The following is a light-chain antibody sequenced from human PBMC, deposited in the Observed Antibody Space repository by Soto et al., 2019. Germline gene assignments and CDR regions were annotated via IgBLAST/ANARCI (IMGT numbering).Light chain of an antibody. J-gene: IGLJ3*02. CDR2: LGGSGSY. V-gene: IGLV4-60*02. CDR3: ETWDFNPRV. Sequence: QSVLTQSSSASASLGSSVKLTCTLSSGHSSYIIAWHQQQPGKAPRYLMKLGGSGSYNKGSGVPDRFSGSSSGADRYITISNLQFEDEADYYCETWDFNPRVFGGGTKLTVL. CDR1: SGHSSYI.